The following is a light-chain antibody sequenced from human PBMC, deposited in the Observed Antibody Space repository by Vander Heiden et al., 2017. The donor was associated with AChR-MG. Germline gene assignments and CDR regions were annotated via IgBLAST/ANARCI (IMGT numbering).Light chain of an antibody. V-gene: IGKV1-5*03. CDR1: QTISTW. CDR2: SAS. Sequence: DIQMTQSPSNLSASVGDRVTITCRASQTISTWLAWFQQKPGKAPNLLIYSASSLQSGVPPRFSGSGSGTEFTLTISSLQPDDSATYYCQQENSYLWTFGQGTKVEIK. CDR3: QQENSYLWT. J-gene: IGKJ1*01.